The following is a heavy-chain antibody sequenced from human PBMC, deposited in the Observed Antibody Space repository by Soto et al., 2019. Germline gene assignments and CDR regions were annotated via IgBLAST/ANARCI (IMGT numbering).Heavy chain of an antibody. V-gene: IGHV1-18*01. CDR3: ARDLLDTAMVYYYYGMDV. J-gene: IGHJ6*02. Sequence: ASVKVSCKASGYTFTSYCISWVLQAPGEGLEWMGWISAYNGNTNYAQKLQGRVTMTTDTSTSTAYMELRSLRSDDTAVYYCARDLLDTAMVYYYYGMDVWGQGTTVTVSS. CDR1: GYTFTSYC. D-gene: IGHD5-18*01. CDR2: ISAYNGNT.